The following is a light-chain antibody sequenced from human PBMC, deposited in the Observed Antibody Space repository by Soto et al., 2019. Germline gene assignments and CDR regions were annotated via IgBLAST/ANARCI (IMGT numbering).Light chain of an antibody. Sequence: DIQMTQSPSTLSASVGDTVTITCRARQSISTWMAWYQQKPGKAPKLLIFDASNLEGGVPSRFSGSASGTEFTLTISSLQPDDFATYYCQHYDSYPYTFGQGTKVEI. CDR2: DAS. CDR3: QHYDSYPYT. J-gene: IGKJ2*01. CDR1: QSISTW. V-gene: IGKV1-5*01.